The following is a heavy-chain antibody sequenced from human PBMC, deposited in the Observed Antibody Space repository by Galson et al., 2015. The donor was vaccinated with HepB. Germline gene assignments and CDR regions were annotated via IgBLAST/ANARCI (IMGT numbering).Heavy chain of an antibody. CDR1: GFNFGSYA. Sequence: SLRLSCAASGFNFGSYAMSWVRQAPGEGLQWLSVISSGGDVTYYKDSVNGRFTISRDSSTATMYLQMSSLRAEDTALSCCAKNRGSFWYPLDYWGQGSLVTVSS. CDR2: ISSGGDVT. J-gene: IGHJ4*02. CDR3: AKNRGSFWYPLDY. V-gene: IGHV3-23*01. D-gene: IGHD6-13*01.